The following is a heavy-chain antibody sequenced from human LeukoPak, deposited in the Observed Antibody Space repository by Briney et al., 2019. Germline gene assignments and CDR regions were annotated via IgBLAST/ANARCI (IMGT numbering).Heavy chain of an antibody. D-gene: IGHD6-19*01. V-gene: IGHV1-2*02. CDR2: INPKSGGT. CDR1: GYTLTGYC. Sequence: ASVKVSCKASGYTLTGYCMHWVRQAPGQGLEWVGWINPKSGGTNFAQKFQGRVTLTRDTSISTTYMELGRLTSDDTAVYYCARDLGISGWYAPPLGYFDYWGQGTLVTVSS. J-gene: IGHJ4*02. CDR3: ARDLGISGWYAPPLGYFDY.